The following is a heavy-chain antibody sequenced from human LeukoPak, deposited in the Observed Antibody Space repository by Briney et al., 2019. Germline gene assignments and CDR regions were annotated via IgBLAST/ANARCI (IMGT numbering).Heavy chain of an antibody. Sequence: ASVKVSCKASGYTFTTYYMHWLRQAPGQGPEWMGIINPRGGSTDYAQKFEGRVTMTSDTSTSTVYMGLNDLTSEDTAVYFCARVGITAATADYWGQGTLVTVSS. D-gene: IGHD6-25*01. J-gene: IGHJ4*02. CDR3: ARVGITAATADY. CDR1: GYTFTTYY. CDR2: INPRGGST. V-gene: IGHV1-46*01.